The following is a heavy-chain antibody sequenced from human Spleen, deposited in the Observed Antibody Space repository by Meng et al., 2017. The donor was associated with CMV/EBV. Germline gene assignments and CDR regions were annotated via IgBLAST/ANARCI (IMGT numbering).Heavy chain of an antibody. CDR1: DGSISSYY. CDR2: IYYSGST. D-gene: IGHD6-13*01. V-gene: IGHV4-59*01. CDR3: ARYSSSDWFDP. Sequence: SETLSLTCTVSDGSISSYYWSWIRQPPGKGLEWIGYIYYSGSTNYNPSLKSRVTISVDTSKNQFSLKLSSVTAADTAVYYCARYSSSDWFDPWGQGTLVTVSS. J-gene: IGHJ5*02.